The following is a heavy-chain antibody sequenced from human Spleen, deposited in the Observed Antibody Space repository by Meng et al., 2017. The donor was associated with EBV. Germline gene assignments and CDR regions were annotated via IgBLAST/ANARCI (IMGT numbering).Heavy chain of an antibody. V-gene: IGHV4-34*01. J-gene: IGHJ2*01. D-gene: IGHD7-27*01. Sequence: QVQLHQGGAGVLNTSETLSLTCAVYGWSFNGYYWSWVRQSPAKGLEWIGEVNHGASTNYNPSLKSRVTISLDKSKNQFSLKLTSLTAADTAVYYCATAGTGVTGDRWHFDHWGRGTLVTVSS. CDR2: VNHGAST. CDR1: GWSFNGYY. CDR3: ATAGTGVTGDRWHFDH.